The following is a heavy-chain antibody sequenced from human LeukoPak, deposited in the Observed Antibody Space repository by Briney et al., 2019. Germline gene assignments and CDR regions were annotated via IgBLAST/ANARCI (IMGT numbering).Heavy chain of an antibody. J-gene: IGHJ4*02. V-gene: IGHV3-20*04. CDR1: GFTFDDYD. D-gene: IGHD6-13*01. CDR3: ARRAYSSSWFVFDY. Sequence: GGSLRLSCAASGFTFDDYDMSWVRHAPGKGLEWVSGINWSGDSTGYADSVKGRFTISRDNAKNSLYLQMNSLRAEDTALYYCARRAYSSSWFVFDYWGQGTLVTVSS. CDR2: INWSGDST.